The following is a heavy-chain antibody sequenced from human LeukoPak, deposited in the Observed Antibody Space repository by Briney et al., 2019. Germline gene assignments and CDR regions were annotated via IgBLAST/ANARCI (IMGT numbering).Heavy chain of an antibody. Sequence: ASVKVSCKASGYTFNNHYMYWVRQAPGQGLEWMGVINPSGGSTSYAQKFQGRVTMTRDTSTRTVYMEVNSLRSEDTAVYYCARDHRLHFDYWGQGTLVTVSS. CDR2: INPSGGST. V-gene: IGHV1-46*02. D-gene: IGHD1-14*01. CDR3: ARDHRLHFDY. J-gene: IGHJ4*02. CDR1: GYTFNNHY.